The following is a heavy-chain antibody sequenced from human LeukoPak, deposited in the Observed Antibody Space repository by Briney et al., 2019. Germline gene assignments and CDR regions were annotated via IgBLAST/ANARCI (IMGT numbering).Heavy chain of an antibody. Sequence: GGSLRLSCEASGFTLSSYWMSWVRQAPGKGLEWVANIKQDGSETYYVDSVKGRFTISRDNAKNSLYLQMNSLRAEDTAVYYCARVGATSRPYYYYYYMDVWGKGTTVTISS. CDR3: ARVGATSRPYYYYYYMDV. D-gene: IGHD1-26*01. CDR1: GFTLSSYW. V-gene: IGHV3-7*01. CDR2: IKQDGSET. J-gene: IGHJ6*03.